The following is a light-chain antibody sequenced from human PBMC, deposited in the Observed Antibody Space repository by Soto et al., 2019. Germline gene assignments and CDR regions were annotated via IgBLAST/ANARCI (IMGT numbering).Light chain of an antibody. V-gene: IGLV1-51*01. CDR1: TASIGNNY. Sequence: QSVLTQPPSVSAAPGQKVAISCSGRTASIGNNYVSWYQQLPGRAPKLLIYDNNKRPSGIPDRFSGSKSGTSATLGITGLQTGDEVDYYCGTWDSSLSAAVFGTGTKVTVL. CDR3: GTWDSSLSAAV. CDR2: DNN. J-gene: IGLJ1*01.